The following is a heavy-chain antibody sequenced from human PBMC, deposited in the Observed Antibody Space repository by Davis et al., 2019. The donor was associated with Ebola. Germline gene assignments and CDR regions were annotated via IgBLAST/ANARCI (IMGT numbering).Heavy chain of an antibody. D-gene: IGHD2-2*01. CDR1: GFTFSSYW. J-gene: IGHJ6*03. Sequence: GESLKISCAASGFTFSSYWMSWVRQAPGKGLEWVANIKQDGSEKYYVDSVKGRFTISRDNAKNSLYLQMNSLRAEDTAVYYCAREGLGYCSSTSCPTYYYYMDVWGKGTTVTVSS. CDR3: AREGLGYCSSTSCPTYYYYMDV. CDR2: IKQDGSEK. V-gene: IGHV3-7*01.